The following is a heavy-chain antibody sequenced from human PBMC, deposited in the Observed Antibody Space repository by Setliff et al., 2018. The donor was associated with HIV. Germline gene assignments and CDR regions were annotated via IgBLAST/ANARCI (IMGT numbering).Heavy chain of an antibody. CDR1: GASMSSFF. V-gene: IGHV4-59*01. CDR3: ASLGYCSSPNCYYQYFQH. D-gene: IGHD2-2*01. J-gene: IGHJ1*01. CDR2: IYYSGSA. Sequence: SETLSLTCTVPGASMSSFFWTWIRQSPGKGLEWIAFIYYSGSANYNSALRSRVTISVDTSNNQFSLKMNSVTAADTAVYYCASLGYCSSPNCYYQYFQHWGQGTLVTVSS.